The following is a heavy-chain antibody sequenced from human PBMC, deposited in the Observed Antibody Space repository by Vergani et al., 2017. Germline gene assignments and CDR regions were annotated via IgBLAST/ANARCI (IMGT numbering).Heavy chain of an antibody. J-gene: IGHJ6*02. Sequence: QVQLQESGPGLVRPSQTLSLTCTVPGGPISSGSYYWSWFRQPAGKGLEWIGRFYTGGGTSYNPSLKSRVTISVDTSKNQFSLQLSSVTAADTAVYYCARDPLYXTTWPFLLLDMDGWVQGTTVTDSS. CDR2: FYTGGGT. CDR3: ARDPLYXTTWPFLLLDMDG. CDR1: GGPISSGSYY. D-gene: IGHD6-13*01. V-gene: IGHV4-61*02.